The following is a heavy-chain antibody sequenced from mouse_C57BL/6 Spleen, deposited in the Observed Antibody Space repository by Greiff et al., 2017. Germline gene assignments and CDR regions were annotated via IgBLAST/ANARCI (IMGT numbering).Heavy chain of an antibody. Sequence: EVQLQQSGAELVRPGASVKLSCTASGFNIKDYYMHWVKQRPEQGLVWIGRIDPEDGDTEYAPKFQGKATMTADTSSNTAYLQLSSLTSEDTAVYYCTTPYYYGSSYSFAYWGQGTLVTVSA. CDR3: TTPYYYGSSYSFAY. J-gene: IGHJ3*01. CDR2: IDPEDGDT. D-gene: IGHD1-1*01. V-gene: IGHV14-1*01. CDR1: GFNIKDYY.